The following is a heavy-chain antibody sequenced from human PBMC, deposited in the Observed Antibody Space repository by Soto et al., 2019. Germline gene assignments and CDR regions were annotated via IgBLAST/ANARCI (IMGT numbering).Heavy chain of an antibody. V-gene: IGHV3-30*18. J-gene: IGHJ4*02. CDR1: GFTFSSYG. CDR3: AKVVVAATDPGFGLDY. CDR2: ISYDGSNK. D-gene: IGHD2-15*01. Sequence: GGSLRLSCAASGFTFSSYGMHWVRQAPGKGLEWVAVISYDGSNKYYADSVKGRFTISRDNSKNTLYLQMNSLRAEDTAVYYCAKVVVAATDPGFGLDYWGQGTLVTVSS.